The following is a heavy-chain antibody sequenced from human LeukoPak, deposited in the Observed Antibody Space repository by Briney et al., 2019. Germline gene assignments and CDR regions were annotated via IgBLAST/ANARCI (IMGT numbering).Heavy chain of an antibody. V-gene: IGHV4-34*01. J-gene: IGHJ4*02. Sequence: SETLSLTCAVYGGSFDGYYWGWIRQPPGKGLEWIGEINHSGSTTHNPSLESRVTISLDTSKNQFSLRLSSVTAADTAVYYCARAGYDFGNYFFDHWGQGTLVTVSS. CDR1: GGSFDGYY. CDR3: ARAGYDFGNYFFDH. D-gene: IGHD4-23*01. CDR2: INHSGST.